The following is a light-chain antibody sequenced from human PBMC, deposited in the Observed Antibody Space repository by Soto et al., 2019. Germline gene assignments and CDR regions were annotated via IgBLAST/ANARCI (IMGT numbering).Light chain of an antibody. CDR3: QQYNGY. CDR2: DAS. CDR1: QSISSW. V-gene: IGKV1-5*01. Sequence: DIQMTQSPSTLSASVGDRVTITCRASQSISSWLAWYQQKPGKAPKLLIYDASTLESGVPSRFSGSGSGTEFTLTISSLQPDDFASYYCQQYNGYFGPGTKVDIQ. J-gene: IGKJ3*01.